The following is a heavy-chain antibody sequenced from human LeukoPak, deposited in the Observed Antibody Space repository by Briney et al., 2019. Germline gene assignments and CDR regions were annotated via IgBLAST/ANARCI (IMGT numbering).Heavy chain of an antibody. V-gene: IGHV4-34*01. J-gene: IGHJ3*02. Sequence: SETLSLTCAVYGGSFSGYYWSWIRQPPGKGLEWIGEINHSGSTNYNPSLKSRVTISVDTSKNQFSLKLSSVTAADTAVYYCARRHYDFWSGYQGNAFDIWGQGTMVTVSS. CDR1: GGSFSGYY. CDR3: ARRHYDFWSGYQGNAFDI. D-gene: IGHD3-3*01. CDR2: INHSGST.